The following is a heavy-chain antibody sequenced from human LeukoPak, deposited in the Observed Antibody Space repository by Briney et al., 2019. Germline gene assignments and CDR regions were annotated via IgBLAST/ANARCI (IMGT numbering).Heavy chain of an antibody. D-gene: IGHD2-15*01. Sequence: SETLSLTCPVSGYSISSGYYWGWIRQPPGKGLEWIGSIYHSGSTYYNPSLKSRVTISVDTSKNQFSLKLSSVTAADTAVYYCARDGRGDYCSGGNCLMFDPWGQGTLVTVSS. CDR2: IYHSGST. J-gene: IGHJ5*02. CDR1: GYSISSGYY. V-gene: IGHV4-38-2*02. CDR3: ARDGRGDYCSGGNCLMFDP.